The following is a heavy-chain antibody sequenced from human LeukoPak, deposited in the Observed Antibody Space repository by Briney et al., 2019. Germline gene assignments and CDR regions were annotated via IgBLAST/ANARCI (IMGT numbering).Heavy chain of an antibody. D-gene: IGHD6-13*01. CDR2: IYSGGST. V-gene: IGHV3-53*01. CDR1: GFAFSDYA. J-gene: IGHJ6*02. Sequence: GGSLRLSCAASGFAFSDYAMSWVRQAPGKGLEWVSVIYSGGSTYYADSVKGRFTISRDNSKNTLYLQMNSLRAEDTAVYYCARVDGYSSSWYPRDYYYGMDVWGQGTTVTVSS. CDR3: ARVDGYSSSWYPRDYYYGMDV.